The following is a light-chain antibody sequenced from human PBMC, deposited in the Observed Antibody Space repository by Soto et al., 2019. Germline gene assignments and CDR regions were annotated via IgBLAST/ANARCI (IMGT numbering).Light chain of an antibody. CDR2: GAS. V-gene: IGKV3-15*01. Sequence: ILFTPCPPLLSPSPGPRATYSCTASQSISSNLAWYHQKPGQAPKLLIYGASIRDTGVPARFSGSGSGTEFTLTIRSLQPEDFATYYCQHNYNCPPWTCGQGTKGDIK. J-gene: IGKJ1*01. CDR1: QSISSN. CDR3: QHNYNCPPWT.